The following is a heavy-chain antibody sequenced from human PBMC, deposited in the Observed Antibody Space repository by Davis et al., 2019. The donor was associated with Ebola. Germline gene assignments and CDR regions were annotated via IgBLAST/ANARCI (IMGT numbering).Heavy chain of an antibody. J-gene: IGHJ4*02. CDR3: AKDQRWAAALDY. Sequence: PSETLSLTCTVSGGSISSGGYYWSWIRQHPGKGLEWIGYIYYSGSTYYNPSLKSRVTISVDTSKNQFSLKLSSVTAADTAVYYCAKDQRWAAALDYWGQGTLVTVSS. CDR1: GGSISSGGYY. V-gene: IGHV4-31*03. CDR2: IYYSGST. D-gene: IGHD5-24*01.